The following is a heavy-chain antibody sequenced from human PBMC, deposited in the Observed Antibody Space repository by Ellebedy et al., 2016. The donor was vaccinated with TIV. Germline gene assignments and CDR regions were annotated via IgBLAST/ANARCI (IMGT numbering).Heavy chain of an antibody. J-gene: IGHJ6*02. D-gene: IGHD3-16*02. V-gene: IGHV3-53*01. Sequence: GESLKISCAVSGLIVRSNYMSWVRQAPGKGLEWVPVIYSGGTTYYADSVKGRFTISRDNSKNTLYLQMNSLTAEDTAVYYCARGDVWGTYPLHSYGLDVWGQGTTVTVSS. CDR3: ARGDVWGTYPLHSYGLDV. CDR1: GLIVRSNY. CDR2: IYSGGTT.